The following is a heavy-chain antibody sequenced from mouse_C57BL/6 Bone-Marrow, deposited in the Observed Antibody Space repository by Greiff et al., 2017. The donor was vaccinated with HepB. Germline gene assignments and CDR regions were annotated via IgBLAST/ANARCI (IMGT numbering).Heavy chain of an antibody. J-gene: IGHJ2*01. CDR1: GYTFTSYW. V-gene: IGHV1-72*01. D-gene: IGHD2-2*01. Sequence: QVQLKQPGAELVKPGASVKLSCKASGYTFTSYWMHWVKQRPGRGLEWIGRIDPNSGGTKYNEKFKSKATLTVDKPSSTAYMQLSSLTSEDSAVYYCARRLWLRSWYYFDYWGQGTTLTVSS. CDR2: IDPNSGGT. CDR3: ARRLWLRSWYYFDY.